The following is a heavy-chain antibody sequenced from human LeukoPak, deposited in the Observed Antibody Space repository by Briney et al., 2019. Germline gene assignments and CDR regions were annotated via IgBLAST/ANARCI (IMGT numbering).Heavy chain of an antibody. CDR1: GGSISSYY. J-gene: IGHJ5*02. V-gene: IGHV4-59*08. Sequence: PSETLSLTCTVSGGSISSYYWSWIRQPPGKGLEWIGYIHYSGSTNYNPSLKSRVTISVDTSKNQFSLKLSSVTAADTAVYYCASGHYYGSGSYFGWFDPWGQGTLVTVSS. D-gene: IGHD3-10*01. CDR3: ASGHYYGSGSYFGWFDP. CDR2: IHYSGST.